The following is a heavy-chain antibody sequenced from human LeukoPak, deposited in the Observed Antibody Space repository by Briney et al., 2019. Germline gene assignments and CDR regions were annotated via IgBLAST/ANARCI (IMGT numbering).Heavy chain of an antibody. CDR2: IDINSGGI. J-gene: IGHJ4*02. D-gene: IGHD3-3*01. Sequence: ASVKVSCKTSGYTFIDYWIHWVRQAPGQGLEWMGRIDINSGGINYAQKFQGRVTMTRVTSLSTAYMELRRLRYDDTAVYYCARDRDGGVGTMDYWGQGTLVPVSS. CDR3: ARDRDGGVGTMDY. V-gene: IGHV1-2*06. CDR1: GYTFIDYW.